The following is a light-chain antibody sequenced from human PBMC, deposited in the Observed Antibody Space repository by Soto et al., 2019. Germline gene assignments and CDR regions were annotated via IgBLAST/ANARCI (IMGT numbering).Light chain of an antibody. J-gene: IGKJ4*01. Sequence: EIVMTQSPATLSVSPGERATLSCRASQSVSNNLAWYQQKPGQAPRLLIYGAFTRAIGIPGRFSGSGSGTEFTLTISSLQSEDFAVYYCQQYNNWPLTFGGGTKVEIK. CDR2: GAF. CDR1: QSVSNN. V-gene: IGKV3D-15*01. CDR3: QQYNNWPLT.